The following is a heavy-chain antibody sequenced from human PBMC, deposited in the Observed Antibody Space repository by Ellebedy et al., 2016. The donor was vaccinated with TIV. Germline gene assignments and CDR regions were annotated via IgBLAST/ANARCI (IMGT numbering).Heavy chain of an antibody. CDR2: IIPIFGTA. CDR3: ARCPAVTLDYYYGMDV. J-gene: IGHJ6*04. CDR1: GGTFSSYA. D-gene: IGHD5-18*01. Sequence: ASVKVSCKASGGTFSSYAISWVRQAPGQGLEWTGGIIPIFGTATYAQKFQGRVTITADESTSTAYMELSSLRSEDTAVYYCARCPAVTLDYYYGMDVWGKGTTVTVSS. V-gene: IGHV1-69*13.